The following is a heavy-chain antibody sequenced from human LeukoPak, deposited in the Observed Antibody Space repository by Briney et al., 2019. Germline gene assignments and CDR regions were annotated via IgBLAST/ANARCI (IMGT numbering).Heavy chain of an antibody. D-gene: IGHD6-13*01. CDR3: ARGDYSSSWYNFGY. CDR2: IYYSGST. V-gene: IGHV4-59*01. Sequence: PSETLSLTCTVSGGSISSYYWSWIRQPPGKGLEWIGYIYYSGSTNYNPSLKSRVTISVDTSKNQFSLRLSSVTAADTAVYYCARGDYSSSWYNFGYWGQGTLVTVSS. CDR1: GGSISSYY. J-gene: IGHJ4*02.